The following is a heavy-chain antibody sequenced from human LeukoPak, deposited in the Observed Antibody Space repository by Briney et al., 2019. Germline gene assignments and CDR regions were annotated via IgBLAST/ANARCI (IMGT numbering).Heavy chain of an antibody. CDR3: AKTAGRITIFGVVIY. Sequence: GGSLRLSCAASGFTFSRYWMSWVRQAPGKGLEWVSAISGSGGSTYYADSVKGRFTISRDNSKNTLYLQMNSLRAEDTAVYYCAKTAGRITIFGVVIYWGQGTLVTVSS. J-gene: IGHJ4*02. CDR2: ISGSGGST. D-gene: IGHD3-3*01. CDR1: GFTFSRYW. V-gene: IGHV3-23*01.